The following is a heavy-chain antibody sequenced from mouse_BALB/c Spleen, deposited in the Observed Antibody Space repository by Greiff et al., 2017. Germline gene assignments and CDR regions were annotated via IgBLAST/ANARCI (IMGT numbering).Heavy chain of an antibody. D-gene: IGHD3-3*01. CDR1: GFTFSSYG. CDR3: ARGLSHGMDY. CDR2: ISSGGSYT. Sequence: EVKLQESGGDLVKPGGSLKLSCAASGFTFSSYGMSWVRQTPDKRLEWVATISSGGSYTYYPDSVKGRFTISRDNAKNTLYLQMSSLKSEDTAMYYCARGLSHGMDYWGQGTSVTVSS. J-gene: IGHJ4*01. V-gene: IGHV5-6*01.